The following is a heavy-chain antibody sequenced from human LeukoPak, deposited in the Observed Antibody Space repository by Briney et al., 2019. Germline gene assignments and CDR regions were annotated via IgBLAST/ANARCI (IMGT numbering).Heavy chain of an antibody. CDR2: IKQDGSEK. CDR1: GFTFSSYW. D-gene: IGHD6-19*01. Sequence: GGSLRLSCAASGFTFSSYWMSWVRQAPGKGLEWVANIKQDGSEKYYVDSVKGRFTISRDNTKNTLYLQMNSLRAEDTAVYYCARVFVAVAGYFDYWGQGTLVTVSS. CDR3: ARVFVAVAGYFDY. J-gene: IGHJ4*02. V-gene: IGHV3-7*01.